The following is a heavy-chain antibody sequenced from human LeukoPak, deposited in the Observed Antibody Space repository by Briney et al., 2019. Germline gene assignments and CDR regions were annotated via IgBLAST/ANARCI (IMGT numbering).Heavy chain of an antibody. D-gene: IGHD1-26*01. V-gene: IGHV3-30*03. CDR2: ISYDGSNK. J-gene: IGHJ6*03. Sequence: GGSLRLSCAASEFTFSSYGMHWVRQAPGEGLEWVALISYDGSNKYYADSVKGRFTISRDNSKNTLYLQMNSLRAEDTAVYYCARVPGPSYSIYYYYYMDVWGKGTTVTVSS. CDR3: ARVPGPSYSIYYYYYMDV. CDR1: EFTFSSYG.